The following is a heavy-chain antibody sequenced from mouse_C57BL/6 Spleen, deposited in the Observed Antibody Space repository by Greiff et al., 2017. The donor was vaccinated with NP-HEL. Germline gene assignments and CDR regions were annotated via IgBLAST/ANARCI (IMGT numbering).Heavy chain of an antibody. CDR3: AREGITTGSSYGY. V-gene: IGHV1-80*01. J-gene: IGHJ2*01. CDR1: GYAFSSYW. Sequence: VKLQESGAELVKPGASVKISCKASGYAFSSYWMNWVKQRPGKGLEWIGQIYPGDGDTNYNGKFKGKATLTADKSSSTAYMQLSSLTSEDSAVYFCAREGITTGSSYGYWGQGTTLTVSS. CDR2: IYPGDGDT. D-gene: IGHD1-1*01.